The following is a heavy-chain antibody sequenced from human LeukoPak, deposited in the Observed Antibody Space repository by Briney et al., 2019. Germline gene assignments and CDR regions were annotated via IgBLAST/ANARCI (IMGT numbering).Heavy chain of an antibody. J-gene: IGHJ5*02. CDR2: IIPIFGTA. V-gene: IGHV1-69*05. D-gene: IGHD2-2*01. Sequence: ASVKVSCKASGGTSSSYAISWVRQAPGQGLEWMGGIIPIFGTANYAQKFQGRVTITTDESTSTAYMELSSLRSEDTAVYYCASRYCSSTSCYSWFDPWGQGTLVTVSS. CDR3: ASRYCSSTSCYSWFDP. CDR1: GGTSSSYA.